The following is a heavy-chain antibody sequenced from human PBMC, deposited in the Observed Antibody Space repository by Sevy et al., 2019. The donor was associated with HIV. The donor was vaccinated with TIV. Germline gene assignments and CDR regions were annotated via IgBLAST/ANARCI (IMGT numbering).Heavy chain of an antibody. V-gene: IGHV3-74*01. CDR3: ARVRYYNAMDV. CDR1: GSTFSNHW. Sequence: GGSLRLSCVASGSTFSNHWMHWVRQAPGKGLAWVSHINIDGSWTNFADPVKGRFTISRDNAKNTLYLQMDSLRAEDTAVYYCARVRYYNAMDVWGRGTTVTVSS. J-gene: IGHJ6*02. CDR2: INIDGSWT.